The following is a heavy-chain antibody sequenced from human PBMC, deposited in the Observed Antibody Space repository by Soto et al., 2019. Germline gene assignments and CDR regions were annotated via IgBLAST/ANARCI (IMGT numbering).Heavy chain of an antibody. CDR3: ARATGGGKSWYGDH. J-gene: IGHJ4*02. Sequence: QVQIQQWGAGLLKPSETLSLTCAVSGGSFSGYYWKWIRQPPGKGLEWIGEINHSGSTNYNPSLKSRDTISVDTSKIQFSLKLTCVTAAYTAVYYCARATGGGKSWYGDHWGQGTLVTVSS. V-gene: IGHV4-34*01. D-gene: IGHD2-15*01. CDR1: GGSFSGYY. CDR2: INHSGST.